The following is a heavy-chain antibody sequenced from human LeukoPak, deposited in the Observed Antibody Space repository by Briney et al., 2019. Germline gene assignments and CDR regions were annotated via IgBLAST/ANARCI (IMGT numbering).Heavy chain of an antibody. CDR1: GGSISSSSYY. CDR3: ARDLDSTRTSLLAYCGGDCFYDTYYYYGMDV. CDR2: IYYSGST. J-gene: IGHJ6*02. D-gene: IGHD2-21*02. V-gene: IGHV4-39*07. Sequence: SETLSLTCTVSGGSISSSSYYWGWIRQPPGKGLEWIGSIYYSGSTYYNPSLKSRVTISVDTSRNQFSLKLSSVTAADTAVYYCARDLDSTRTSLLAYCGGDCFYDTYYYYGMDVWGQGTTVTVSS.